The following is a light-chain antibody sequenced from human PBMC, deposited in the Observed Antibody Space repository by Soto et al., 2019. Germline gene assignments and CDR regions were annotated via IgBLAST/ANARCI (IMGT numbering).Light chain of an antibody. CDR2: GAS. V-gene: IGKV3-20*01. Sequence: DIVLTQSPGTLSLSPGERATLYCRASQSVSSNHLAWYQQKNGQAPRLLIYGASSRDAGIPDRFSGSGSGTDFTLTISRLEPEDFAVYYCQQYGSSSITFGQGTRLEIK. J-gene: IGKJ5*01. CDR3: QQYGSSSIT. CDR1: QSVSSNH.